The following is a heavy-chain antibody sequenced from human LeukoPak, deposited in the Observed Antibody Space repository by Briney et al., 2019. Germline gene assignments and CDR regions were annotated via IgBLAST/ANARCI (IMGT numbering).Heavy chain of an antibody. J-gene: IGHJ3*02. V-gene: IGHV4-59*08. Sequence: SETLSLTCTVSGGSISSYYWSWLRQPPGKGLEWIGYIYYSGSTNYNPSRKSRVTISVDTSKNQFALKLSSVTAADTAVYYCARLNYEWLVRACDIWSQGTMVTVSS. CDR1: GGSISSYY. CDR3: ARLNYEWLVRACDI. D-gene: IGHD6-19*01. CDR2: IYYSGST.